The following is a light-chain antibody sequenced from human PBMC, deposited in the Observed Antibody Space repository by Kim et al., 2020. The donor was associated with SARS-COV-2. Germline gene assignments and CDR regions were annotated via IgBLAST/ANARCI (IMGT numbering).Light chain of an antibody. CDR2: EAS. CDR1: QDVDDD. CDR3: LQHDDFPVT. V-gene: IGKV5-2*01. Sequence: TTLTQSPSFVSATPGDAVTVACRASQDVDDDVSWYQQRPGQPPILLIQEASTVVPGVSGRFSGSGYGFNFTLTITNIQSDDAGHYFCLQHDDFPVTFGQGTKLEI. J-gene: IGKJ2*01.